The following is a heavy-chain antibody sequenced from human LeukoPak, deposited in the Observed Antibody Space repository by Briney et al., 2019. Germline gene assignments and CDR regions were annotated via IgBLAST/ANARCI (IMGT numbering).Heavy chain of an antibody. V-gene: IGHV4-4*07. CDR3: ARHVGYQLLFPKKFNWFDS. J-gene: IGHJ5*01. D-gene: IGHD1-1*01. CDR1: GGSISSYY. Sequence: SETLSLTCIVSGGSISSYYWSWIRQPAGKGLEWIGRIYTSGSTNYNPSLKSRVSMSVDTSMNQFSLKLSSVTAADTAVYYCARHVGYQLLFPKKFNWFDSWGQGTLVTVSS. CDR2: IYTSGST.